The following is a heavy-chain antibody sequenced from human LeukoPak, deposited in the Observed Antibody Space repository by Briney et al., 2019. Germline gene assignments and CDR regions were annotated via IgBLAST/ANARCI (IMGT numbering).Heavy chain of an antibody. V-gene: IGHV4-34*01. CDR3: ARRPYYYDSSGYWGSYYYYYMDV. D-gene: IGHD3-22*01. CDR2: INHSGST. Sequence: SETLSLTCAVYGGSFSGYYWSWIRQPPGKGLEWIGEINHSGSTNYNPSLKSRVTISVDTSKNQFSLKLSSVTAADTAVYYCARRPYYYDSSGYWGSYYYYYMDVWGKGTTVTISS. CDR1: GGSFSGYY. J-gene: IGHJ6*03.